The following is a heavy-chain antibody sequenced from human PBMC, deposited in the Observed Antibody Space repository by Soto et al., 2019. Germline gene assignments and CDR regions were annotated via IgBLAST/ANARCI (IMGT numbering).Heavy chain of an antibody. D-gene: IGHD5-12*01. CDR3: ARGASSGFEYWYFDL. CDR1: GGSFSKKA. Sequence: QVQLVQSGAELKKPGSSVKVSCEASGGSFSKKAISWVRQAPGQGLEWMGGINTKFGATNYAPKFQGRITITADGTNNTGFIALSSPTSEDTAVYYCARGASSGFEYWYFDLWGRGTLVSVSS. J-gene: IGHJ2*01. V-gene: IGHV1-69*01. CDR2: INTKFGAT.